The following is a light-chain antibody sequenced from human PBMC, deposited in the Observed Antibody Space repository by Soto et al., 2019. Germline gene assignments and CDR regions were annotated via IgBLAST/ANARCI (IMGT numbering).Light chain of an antibody. CDR1: SSNVGSNT. J-gene: IGLJ1*01. Sequence: QSVLTQPPSASGTPGQRVTVSCSGSSSNVGSNTVNWYQQLPGKAPRLLIYSNDQRPSGVPDRFSGSKSGTSASLAISGLQSEDEADYYCAAWDDSLIGYVFGTGTKVTV. CDR3: AAWDDSLIGYV. CDR2: SND. V-gene: IGLV1-44*01.